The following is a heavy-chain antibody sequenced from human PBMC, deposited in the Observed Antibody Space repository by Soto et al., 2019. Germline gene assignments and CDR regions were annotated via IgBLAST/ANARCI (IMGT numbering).Heavy chain of an antibody. CDR3: ARGLYGDEIDP. J-gene: IGHJ5*02. CDR1: GYSFTTSY. V-gene: IGHV1-46*03. Sequence: QVQLVQSGAEVKKPGASVKVSCKASGYSFTTSYMHWVRQAPGQGLEWMGIINANGGTTNYAQKFQGRFTMTRDTSTSTVYMELSSLRSDDTAVYFCARGLYGDEIDPWGQGTLVTVSS. D-gene: IGHD4-17*01. CDR2: INANGGTT.